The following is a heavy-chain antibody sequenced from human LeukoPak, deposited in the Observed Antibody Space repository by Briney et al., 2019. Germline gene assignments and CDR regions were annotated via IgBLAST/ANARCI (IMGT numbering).Heavy chain of an antibody. V-gene: IGHV3-74*01. D-gene: IGHD6-13*01. CDR3: AIAGYSSSWYKDPDAFDI. Sequence: QSGGSLRLSCAASGFTFSSYWMHWVRQAPGKGLVWVSRINTDGSSTSYADSVKGRFTISRDNAKNTLYLQMNSLRAEDTAVYYCAIAGYSSSWYKDPDAFDIWGQGTMVTVSS. CDR2: INTDGSST. CDR1: GFTFSSYW. J-gene: IGHJ3*02.